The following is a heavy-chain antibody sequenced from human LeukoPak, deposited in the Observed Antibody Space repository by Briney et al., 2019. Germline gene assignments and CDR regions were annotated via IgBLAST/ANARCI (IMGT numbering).Heavy chain of an antibody. CDR3: AKGTVGTYYFYYMDV. J-gene: IGHJ6*03. Sequence: GGSLRLSCAASGFTVSSNYMSWVRQAPGKGLEWVSVIYSGGSTYYADSVKGRFTISRDNSKNTLYLQMNSLRAEDTAIYYCAKGTVGTYYFYYMDVWGKGTTVTVSS. CDR1: GFTVSSNY. V-gene: IGHV3-53*01. CDR2: IYSGGST. D-gene: IGHD6-13*01.